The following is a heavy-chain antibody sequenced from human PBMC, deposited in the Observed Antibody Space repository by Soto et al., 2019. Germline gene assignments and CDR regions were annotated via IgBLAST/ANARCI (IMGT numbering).Heavy chain of an antibody. V-gene: IGHV4-59*01. CDR3: ARRRISFTMVRGDLFDY. CDR2: IYYSGST. J-gene: IGHJ4*02. CDR1: GGSISSYY. D-gene: IGHD3-10*01. Sequence: SETLSLTCTVSGGSISSYYWSWIRQPPGKGLEWIGYIYYSGSTNYNPSLKSRVTISVDTSKNQFSLKLSSVTAADTAVYYCARRRISFTMVRGDLFDYWGQGTLVTVSS.